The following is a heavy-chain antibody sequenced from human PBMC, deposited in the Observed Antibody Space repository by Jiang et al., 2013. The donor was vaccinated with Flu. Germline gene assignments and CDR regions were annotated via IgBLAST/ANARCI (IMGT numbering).Heavy chain of an antibody. V-gene: IGHV7-4-1*02. CDR1: YSFTSYA. CDR2: INIITGKL. Sequence: YSFTSYAMNWVRQALGQGLEWMGWINIITGKLTYAQGFTGRFVFSLDTSDSTTYLQITSLKTEDTAVYYCARGFTRSPGIDYWGQGTLVTVSS. D-gene: IGHD2-2*01. CDR3: ARGFTRSPGIDY. J-gene: IGHJ4*02.